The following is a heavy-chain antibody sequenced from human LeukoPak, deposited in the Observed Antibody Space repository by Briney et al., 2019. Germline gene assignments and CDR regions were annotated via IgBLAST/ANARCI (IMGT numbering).Heavy chain of an antibody. J-gene: IGHJ4*02. CDR2: ISGDGGST. Sequence: GGSLRLSCAAPGFIFGNYAIHWVRQAPGKGLEWVSLISGDGGSTFYADSVKGRFTISRDNSKNSLSLQMSSLRSEDTALYYCARESATSGWYDYWGQGTLVTVSS. V-gene: IGHV3-43*02. CDR1: GFIFGNYA. D-gene: IGHD6-19*01. CDR3: ARESATSGWYDY.